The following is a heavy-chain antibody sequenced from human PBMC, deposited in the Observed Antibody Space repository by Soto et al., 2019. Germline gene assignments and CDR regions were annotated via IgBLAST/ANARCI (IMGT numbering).Heavy chain of an antibody. CDR1: GFTFDDNA. CDR2: INWKSDI. CDR3: AIAQSRGGGKTFIC. J-gene: IGHJ1*01. D-gene: IGHD3-16*01. V-gene: IGHV3-9*01. Sequence: PGGSLRLSCAVSGFTFDDNAMHWVRQAPEKGLEWVSGINWKSDIGYAASVKGRFTISRDNAENSLYLQMNSLRAEDTALSYCAIAQSRGGGKTFICWGQGAQVTVSA.